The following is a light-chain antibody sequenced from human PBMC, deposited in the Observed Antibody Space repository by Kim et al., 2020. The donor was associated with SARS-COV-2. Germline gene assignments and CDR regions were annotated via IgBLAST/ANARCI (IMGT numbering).Light chain of an antibody. CDR1: ELGDKY. CDR2: QDT. CDR3: QAWDSTTVV. V-gene: IGLV3-1*01. J-gene: IGLJ2*01. Sequence: SYELTQPPSVSVSPGQTASITCSGDELGDKYACWYQQKPGQSPVLVIYQDTKRPSGIPERFSGSNSGNTATLTINGTQAMDEADYYCQAWDSTTVVFGGG.